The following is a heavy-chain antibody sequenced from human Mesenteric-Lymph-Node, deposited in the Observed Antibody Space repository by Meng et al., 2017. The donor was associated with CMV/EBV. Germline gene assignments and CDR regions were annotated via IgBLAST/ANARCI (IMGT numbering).Heavy chain of an antibody. CDR3: ARISGYSGYEFDY. J-gene: IGHJ4*02. V-gene: IGHV1-69*05. Sequence: KASGGNFSSYAISWVRQAPGQGLEWMGGIIPIFGTANYAQKFQGRVTMTRDTSISTAYMELTRLRSDDTAVYFCARISGYSGYEFDYWGQGTLVTVSS. CDR1: GGNFSSYA. D-gene: IGHD5-12*01. CDR2: IIPIFGTA.